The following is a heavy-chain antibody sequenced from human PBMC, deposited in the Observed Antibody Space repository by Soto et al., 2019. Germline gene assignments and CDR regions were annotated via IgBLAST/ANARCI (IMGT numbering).Heavy chain of an antibody. V-gene: IGHV4-59*01. CDR1: GGSISRDY. CDR3: ARVRERPQYIDWLYYFDY. J-gene: IGHJ4*02. CDR2: IYYSGST. Sequence: SEALSRTCTDSGGSISRDYWSWMRQPRGKGLEWGGYIYYSGSTNYNPPLKRRVTTSVDASKNQFSLKLSSVTAADTAVYYCARVRERPQYIDWLYYFDYWGQATLVTDSS. D-gene: IGHD3-9*01.